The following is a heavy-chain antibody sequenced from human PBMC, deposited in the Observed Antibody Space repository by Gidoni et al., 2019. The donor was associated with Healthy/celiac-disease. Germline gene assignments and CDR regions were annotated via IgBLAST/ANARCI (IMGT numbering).Heavy chain of an antibody. J-gene: IGHJ6*02. D-gene: IGHD6-13*01. Sequence: PGLVKPSGTLSLTCAVSGGSISSSNWWSWVRQPPGKGLEWIGEIYHSGSTNYNPSLKSRVTISVDKSKNQFSLKLSSVTAADTAVYYCANTPQQLVPYYYYYGMDVWGQGTTVTVSS. CDR2: IYHSGST. V-gene: IGHV4-4*02. CDR3: ANTPQQLVPYYYYYGMDV. CDR1: GGSISSSNW.